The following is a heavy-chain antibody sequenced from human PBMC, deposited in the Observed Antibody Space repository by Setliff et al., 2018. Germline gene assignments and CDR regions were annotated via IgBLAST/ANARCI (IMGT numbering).Heavy chain of an antibody. CDR2: IYYSGST. CDR3: ARHWTYYDFWSGPGAFDY. V-gene: IGHV4-39*01. D-gene: IGHD3-3*01. Sequence: SETLSLTCTVSGGSISSSSYYWGWIRQPPGKGLEWIGSIYYSGSTYYNPSLKSRVTISEDTSKNQFSLKLSSVTAADTAVYYCARHWTYYDFWSGPGAFDYWGHGTLVTVSS. CDR1: GGSISSSSYY. J-gene: IGHJ4*01.